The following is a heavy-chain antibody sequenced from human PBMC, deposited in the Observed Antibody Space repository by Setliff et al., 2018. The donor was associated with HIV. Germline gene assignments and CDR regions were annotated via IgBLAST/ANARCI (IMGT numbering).Heavy chain of an antibody. D-gene: IGHD6-13*01. CDR2: INHSGST. J-gene: IGHJ4*02. CDR3: ARGAIAAAGTDY. Sequence: SETLSLTCAVYGGSFSGYYWSWIRQPPGKGLEWIGEINHSGSTNYNPSLKSRVTISVDTSKNQFSLKLSSVTAADAAVYYCARGAIAAAGTDYWGQGTLVTVSS. V-gene: IGHV4-34*01. CDR1: GGSFSGYY.